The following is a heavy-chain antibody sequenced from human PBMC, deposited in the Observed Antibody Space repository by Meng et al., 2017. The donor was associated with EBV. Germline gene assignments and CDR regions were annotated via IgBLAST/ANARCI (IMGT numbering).Heavy chain of an antibody. V-gene: IGHV1-8*01. CDR3: ARDVYGSGTYRSDP. J-gene: IGHJ5*02. CDR2: MNPDSGDT. CDR1: GYTFTRYD. Sequence: QVQLVQSGAEVKKTGASVKVSCKVSGYTFTRYDINWVRQAPGQGLEWMGWMNPDSGDTGYAQKFQGRVTMTRDTSINAAYMVLSNLKSEDTALYYCARDVYGSGTYRSDPWGQGTLVTVSS. D-gene: IGHD3-10*01.